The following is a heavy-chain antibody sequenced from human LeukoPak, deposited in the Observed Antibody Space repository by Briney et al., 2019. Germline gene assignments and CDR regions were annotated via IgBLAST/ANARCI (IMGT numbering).Heavy chain of an antibody. Sequence: SETLSLTCTVSGGSISSINYHWGWIRQPPGKGLEWIGTIYYPGSTYYNPSLKSRVTTSVDTSKNQFSLRLSSVTVADTAIYYCTSDRRISWIYYWGQGTLVTVSS. CDR2: IYYPGST. V-gene: IGHV4-39*01. CDR1: GGSISSINYH. J-gene: IGHJ4*02. D-gene: IGHD6-13*01. CDR3: TSDRRISWIYY.